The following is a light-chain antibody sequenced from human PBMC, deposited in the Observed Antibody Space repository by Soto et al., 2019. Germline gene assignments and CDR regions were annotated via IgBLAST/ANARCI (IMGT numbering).Light chain of an antibody. J-gene: IGLJ2*01. Sequence: QSALTQPPSASGSPGQSFTISCTGTSSDVGGYNYVSWYQQHPGKAPKVMIYEVSERPSGVPDRFSGSKSGNTASLTVSGLQAEDEADYYCSSYAGNRVVFGGGTKLTVL. V-gene: IGLV2-8*01. CDR1: SSDVGGYNY. CDR2: EVS. CDR3: SSYAGNRVV.